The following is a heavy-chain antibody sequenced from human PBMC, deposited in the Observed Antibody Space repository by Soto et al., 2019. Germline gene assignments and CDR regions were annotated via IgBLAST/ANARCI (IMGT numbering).Heavy chain of an antibody. CDR1: GFTFSSYA. D-gene: IGHD2-15*01. CDR2: ISGSGGST. J-gene: IGHJ4*02. Sequence: GGSLRLSCAASGFTFSSYAMSWVRQAPGKGLEWVSAISGSGGSTYYADSVKGRFTISRDNSKNTLYLQMNSLRAEDTAVYYFAKLGGGSSYYFDYWGQGTLVTVSS. CDR3: AKLGGGSSYYFDY. V-gene: IGHV3-23*01.